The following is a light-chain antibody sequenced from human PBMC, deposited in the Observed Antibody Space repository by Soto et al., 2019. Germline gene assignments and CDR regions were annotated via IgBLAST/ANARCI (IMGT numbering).Light chain of an antibody. Sequence: QSVLTQPPSASGTPGQRVTISCSGSSSNIGSRSVDWYQQLPGTAPKLLIFRNNQRPSGVPDRFSGSKSGTSASLAISGLQSEDEAEYYCAARDDSLNAVIFGGGTKLTVL. V-gene: IGLV1-44*01. CDR1: SSNIGSRS. CDR3: AARDDSLNAVI. CDR2: RNN. J-gene: IGLJ2*01.